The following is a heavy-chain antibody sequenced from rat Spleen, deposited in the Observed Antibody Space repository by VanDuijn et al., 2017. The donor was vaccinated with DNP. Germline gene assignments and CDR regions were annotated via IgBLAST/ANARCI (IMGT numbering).Heavy chain of an antibody. J-gene: IGHJ2*01. D-gene: IGHD1-6*01. CDR1: GYSSTSSSS. Sequence: VQLQESGPGLVKPSQSLPLTCSVTGYSSTSSSSWNCIRQFPVNKPEWMGYINSAGSTNYNPSLKSRISITRDTPKNQFFLQVNSVTTEDTATYYCAREVYYGWDYWGQGVMVTVSS. CDR3: AREVYYGWDY. V-gene: IGHV3-3*01. CDR2: INSAGST.